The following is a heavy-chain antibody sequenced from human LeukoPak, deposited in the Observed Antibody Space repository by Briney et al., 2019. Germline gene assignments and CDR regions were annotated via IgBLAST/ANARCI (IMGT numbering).Heavy chain of an antibody. CDR2: ISGSGGST. CDR1: GFTFSSYA. Sequence: GGSLRLSCAASGFTFSSYAMSWVRQAPGKGLEWVSAISGSGGSTYYADSVKGRFTISRDNSKNTLYLQMNSLRAADTAVYYCAKEETAYCGGDCYRSAFDIWGQGTMVTVSS. CDR3: AKEETAYCGGDCYRSAFDI. J-gene: IGHJ3*02. V-gene: IGHV3-23*01. D-gene: IGHD2-21*02.